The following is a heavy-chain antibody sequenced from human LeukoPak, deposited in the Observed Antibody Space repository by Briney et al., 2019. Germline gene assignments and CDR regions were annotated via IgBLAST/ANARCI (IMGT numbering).Heavy chain of an antibody. J-gene: IGHJ5*02. V-gene: IGHV3-23*01. D-gene: IGHD2-2*01. Sequence: PGGSLRLSCTASGFTFSSYAMSWVRQAPGKGLEWVAAISGSGGSTYYADSVKGRFTISRENSKNTLYLQMNCLRAEDTAVYYCAKDAKYQLLAWFDPWGQGTLVTVSS. CDR1: GFTFSSYA. CDR3: AKDAKYQLLAWFDP. CDR2: ISGSGGST.